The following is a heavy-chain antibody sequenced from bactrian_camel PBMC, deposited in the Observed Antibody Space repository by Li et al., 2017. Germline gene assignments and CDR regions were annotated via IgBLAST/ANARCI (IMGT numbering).Heavy chain of an antibody. J-gene: IGHJ6*01. Sequence: HVQLVESGGGSVQAGGSLRLPCAASGCTTNCGCMGWFRQSPGKEREGVALIVSDGRIGYADSVKGRFTISQDNAKNTLYLQMNSLKPDDTAMYYCATDRTGSGTWFGPCDFGSWGQGTQVTVS. CDR2: IVSDGRI. V-gene: IGHV3S57*01. CDR3: ATDRTGSGTWFGPCDFGS. D-gene: IGHD2*01. CDR1: GCTTNCGC.